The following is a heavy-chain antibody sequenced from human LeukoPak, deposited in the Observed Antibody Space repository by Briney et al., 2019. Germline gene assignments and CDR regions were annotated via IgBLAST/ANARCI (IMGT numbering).Heavy chain of an antibody. CDR1: GGSFSGYY. D-gene: IGHD3-10*01. V-gene: IGHV4-34*01. CDR3: ARGEEYYGSGSYYNRGFDY. Sequence: KSSETLSLTCAVYGGSFSGYYWSWIRQPPGKGLEWIGEINHSGSTNYNPSLKSRVTISVGTSKIQFSLKLSSVTAADTAVYYCARGEEYYGSGSYYNRGFDYWGQGTLVTVSS. CDR2: INHSGST. J-gene: IGHJ4*02.